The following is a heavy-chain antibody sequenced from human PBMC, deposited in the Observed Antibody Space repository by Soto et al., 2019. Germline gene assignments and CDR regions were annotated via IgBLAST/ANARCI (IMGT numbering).Heavy chain of an antibody. V-gene: IGHV3-21*06. Sequence: PGGSLRLSCAASGFAFDSYWMNWVRQAPGKGLEWVSSISSTTNYIYYGDSMKGRFTISRDNAKNSLYLEMNSLRAEDTAVYYCARESEDLTSNFDYWGQGTLVTVSS. CDR2: ISSTTNYI. CDR1: GFAFDSYW. J-gene: IGHJ4*02. CDR3: ARESEDLTSNFDY.